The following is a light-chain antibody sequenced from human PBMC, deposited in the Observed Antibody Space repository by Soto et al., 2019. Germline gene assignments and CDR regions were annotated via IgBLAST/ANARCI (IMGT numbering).Light chain of an antibody. CDR3: TSCGSSSTLVV. CDR1: SSDVGGYNC. J-gene: IGLJ2*01. V-gene: IGLV2-14*01. Sequence: QSVLTQPASVSGSPGQSITISCTGTSSDVGGYNCVSWYQQHPGRAPKLMIYEVNNRPSGVSNRFSGSKSGNTASLTISGLQAEDEADYYCTSCGSSSTLVVFGGGTKLTVL. CDR2: EVN.